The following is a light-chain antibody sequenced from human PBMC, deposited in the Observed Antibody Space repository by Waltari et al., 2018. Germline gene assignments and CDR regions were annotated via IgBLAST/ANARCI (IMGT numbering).Light chain of an antibody. Sequence: DIQMTQSPSTLSASVGDRVTISCRASQSVGTWLAWYQQKPGKAPKLLIYMASSLESGVRSRFSGSGSGTEFTLTISSLQPDDLATYSCQQYSSFSTFGQGTKVDI. V-gene: IGKV1-5*03. CDR1: QSVGTW. CDR3: QQYSSFST. J-gene: IGKJ2*01. CDR2: MAS.